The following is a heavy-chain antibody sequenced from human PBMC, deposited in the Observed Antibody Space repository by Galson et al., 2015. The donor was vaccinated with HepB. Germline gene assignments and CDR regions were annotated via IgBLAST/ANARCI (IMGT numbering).Heavy chain of an antibody. J-gene: IGHJ4*02. CDR2: IYPGEYDT. V-gene: IGHV5-51*01. Sequence: QSGAEVTKPGESLKISCKASGYSFPRYWIGWVRQMPGKGLEWMAIIYPGEYDTRYSPSFQGQVTISADKSISTAYLQWSSLKASATAMYYYATCGWSPSYFFDYWGQGTLVTVSS. CDR3: ATCGWSPSYFFDY. CDR1: GYSFPRYW.